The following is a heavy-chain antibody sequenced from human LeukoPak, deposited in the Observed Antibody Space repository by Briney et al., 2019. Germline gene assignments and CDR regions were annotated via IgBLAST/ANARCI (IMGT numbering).Heavy chain of an antibody. CDR3: ARVSAVTTFDY. V-gene: IGHV1-3*01. D-gene: IGHD4-17*01. J-gene: IGHJ4*02. CDR2: INAGNGNT. Sequence: EASVKVSCKASGYTFTTYAMHWVRQAPGQRLEWMGWINAGNGNTKYSQKFQARVTITRDTSASTAYMELSSLRSEDTAVYYCARVSAVTTFDYWGQGTLVTVSS. CDR1: GYTFTTYA.